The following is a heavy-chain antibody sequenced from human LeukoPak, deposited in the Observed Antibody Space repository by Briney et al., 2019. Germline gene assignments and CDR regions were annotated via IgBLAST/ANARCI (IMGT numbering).Heavy chain of an antibody. Sequence: PGGSLRLSCVASGFSLRHYWMSWVRQAPGKGLEWVANIKQDESEKYYVDSVKGRFTISRDNAKNSLYLQMNSLRAEDTAVYYCARALDSSSSRNQAFKYSGQGTLVTVSS. D-gene: IGHD2-2*01. J-gene: IGHJ4*02. CDR2: IKQDESEK. V-gene: IGHV3-7*01. CDR3: ARALDSSSSRNQAFKY. CDR1: GFSLRHYW.